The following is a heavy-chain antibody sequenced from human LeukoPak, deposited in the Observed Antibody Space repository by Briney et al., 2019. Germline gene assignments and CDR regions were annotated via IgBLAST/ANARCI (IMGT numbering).Heavy chain of an antibody. CDR1: GGSFSGYY. J-gene: IGHJ6*02. V-gene: IGHV4-34*01. Sequence: SETLSLTRAVYGGSFSGYYWSWIRQPPGKGLEWIGEINHSGSTYYNPSLKSRVTISVDTSKNQFSLKLSSVTAADTAVYYCAREEKRTMVRGVIIPSGYYYGMDVWGQGTTVTVSS. CDR3: AREEKRTMVRGVIIPSGYYYGMDV. D-gene: IGHD3-10*01. CDR2: INHSGST.